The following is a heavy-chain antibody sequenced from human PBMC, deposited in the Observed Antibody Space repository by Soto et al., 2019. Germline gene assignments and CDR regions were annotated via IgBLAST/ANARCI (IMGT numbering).Heavy chain of an antibody. D-gene: IGHD3-3*01. Sequence: QITLNESGPAQVKPRQTLTLTCTFSAFSLTTSGVGVGWIRQSPGRGPEWLALFYWADGKRYSPSLKSRITITKAASKHQVVLTMADLGPADTATYSCAHRVLRTVFGLVTTTAIYFDFWGPGTPGAVS. CDR2: FYWADGK. V-gene: IGHV2-5*02. CDR1: AFSLTTSGVG. J-gene: IGHJ4*02. CDR3: AHRVLRTVFGLVTTTAIYFDF.